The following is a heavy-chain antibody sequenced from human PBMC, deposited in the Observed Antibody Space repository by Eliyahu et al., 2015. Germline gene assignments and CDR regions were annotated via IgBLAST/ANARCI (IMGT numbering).Heavy chain of an antibody. V-gene: IGHV3-23*01. CDR1: XITFSSFA. CDR2: ISGSGGRT. D-gene: IGHD3-9*01. CDR3: AKGGGGYYDILTTYLYYFDY. J-gene: IGHJ4*02. Sequence: EVQLLESGGGLVRPGGSLRLSCXASXITFSSFAMSWVRQGPGKGVEWVSGISGSGGRTYYADSVKGRFTISRDNSKNTLYLQMNSLRAEDTAVYYCAKGGGGYYDILTTYLYYFDYWGQGTLVTVSS.